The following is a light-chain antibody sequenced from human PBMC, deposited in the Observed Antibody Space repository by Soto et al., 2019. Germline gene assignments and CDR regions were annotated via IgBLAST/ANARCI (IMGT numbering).Light chain of an antibody. CDR2: DAS. J-gene: IGKJ3*01. CDR3: QQYDDLPLT. Sequence: DIQMTQSPSSLSASVGDRVTITCQASQDITKSLNWYQQKPGRAPNLLIYDASNLRTGVPSRFSGSGSGTDFTFTISSLQPEDIATYYCQQYDDLPLTFGPGTKVDFK. V-gene: IGKV1-33*01. CDR1: QDITKS.